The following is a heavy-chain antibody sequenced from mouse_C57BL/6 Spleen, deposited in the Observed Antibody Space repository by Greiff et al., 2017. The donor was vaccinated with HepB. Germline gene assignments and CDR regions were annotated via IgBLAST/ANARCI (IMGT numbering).Heavy chain of an antibody. CDR2: ISDGGSYT. J-gene: IGHJ4*01. CDR1: GFTFSSYA. D-gene: IGHD2-5*01. Sequence: EVQLQESGGGLVKPGGSLKLSCAASGFTFSSYAMSWVRQTPEKRLEWVATISDGGSYTYYPDNVKGRVTISRDNAKNNLYLQMSHLKSEDTAMYYCARDEAYYSNYVGAMGYWGQGASVTVSS. CDR3: ARDEAYYSNYVGAMGY. V-gene: IGHV5-4*01.